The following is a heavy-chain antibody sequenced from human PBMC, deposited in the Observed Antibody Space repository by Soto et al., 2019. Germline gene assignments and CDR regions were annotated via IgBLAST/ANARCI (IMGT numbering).Heavy chain of an antibody. D-gene: IGHD3-3*01. J-gene: IGHJ4*02. V-gene: IGHV3-23*01. CDR1: GFTFSSYA. CDR3: AKDLRFLEWFPHDY. Sequence: GGSLRLSCAASGFTFSSYAMSWVRQAPGKGLEWVSAISGGGGSTYYADSVKGRFTVSRDNSKNTLYLQMNSLRAEDTAVYYCAKDLRFLEWFPHDYWGQGTLVTVSS. CDR2: ISGGGGST.